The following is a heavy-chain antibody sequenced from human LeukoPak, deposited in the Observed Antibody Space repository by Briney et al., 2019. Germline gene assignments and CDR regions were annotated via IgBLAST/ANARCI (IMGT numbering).Heavy chain of an antibody. CDR1: GFTFSSYN. J-gene: IGHJ6*03. V-gene: IGHV3-21*01. Sequence: GGSLRLSCAASGFTFSSYNMNWVRQAPGKGLEWVSSISSSDSYIYYADSVKGRFTISRDNAKNSLFLQMNSLRAEDTAVYYCARDLLGYNYYYMDVWGKGTTVTVSS. D-gene: IGHD3-16*02. CDR2: ISSSDSYI. CDR3: ARDLLGYNYYYMDV.